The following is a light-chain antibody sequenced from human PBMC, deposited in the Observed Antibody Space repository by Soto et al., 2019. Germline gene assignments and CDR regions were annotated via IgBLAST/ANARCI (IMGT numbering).Light chain of an antibody. Sequence: QSVLTQPPSVSGAPGQRVTISCTGSSSNIGAGYDVHWYQQLPGTAPKLLLTGNTYRASGVPDRFSGSKSGTSVPLAITGLQAEDEADYYCQSYDSSLSGIYVFXTGTKVTVL. J-gene: IGLJ1*01. CDR2: GNT. CDR1: SSNIGAGYD. V-gene: IGLV1-40*01. CDR3: QSYDSSLSGIYV.